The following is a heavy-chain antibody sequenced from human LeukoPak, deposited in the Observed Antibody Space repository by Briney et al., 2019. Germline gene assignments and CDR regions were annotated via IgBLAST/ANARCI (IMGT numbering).Heavy chain of an antibody. CDR2: ISSSSSYI. CDR3: ARDPLEYGMDV. CDR1: GFTFSSYS. Sequence: KTGGSLRLSCAASGFTFSSYSMNWVRQAPGKGLEWVSSISSSSSYIYYADSVKGRFTISRDNAKNSLYLQMNSLRAEDTAVYYCARDPLEYGMDVWGQGTTVTVSS. V-gene: IGHV3-21*01. J-gene: IGHJ6*02.